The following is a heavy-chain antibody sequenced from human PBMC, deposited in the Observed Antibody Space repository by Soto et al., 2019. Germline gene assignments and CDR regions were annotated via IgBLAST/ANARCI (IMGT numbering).Heavy chain of an antibody. J-gene: IGHJ4*02. V-gene: IGHV1-69*13. D-gene: IGHD3-22*01. Sequence: SLKVSCKPSGGTFSTYAIDWVRQAPGQGLERMGGITPVFGTANYAQKVQGRITITADESTSTAYMELRSRRSEDTAVYYCARGVHYDSSGYYYFYWGQGTLVTVSS. CDR3: ARGVHYDSSGYYYFY. CDR1: GGTFSTYA. CDR2: ITPVFGTA.